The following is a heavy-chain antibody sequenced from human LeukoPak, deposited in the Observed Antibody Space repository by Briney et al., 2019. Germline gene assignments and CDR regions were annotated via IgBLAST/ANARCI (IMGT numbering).Heavy chain of an antibody. D-gene: IGHD1-1*01. J-gene: IGHJ4*02. V-gene: IGHV3-7*01. CDR3: AIGPNDGARVDYLDS. CDR1: GFSFNNHC. Sequence: VGSLRLSRAHSGFSFNNHCMTCVRQAPGKGVEGVARIKQGGSEKYYADSVNGRFTVSRDDAKNSLYFQMNSLSADETAVYCCAIGPNDGARVDYLDSWGQGTKVTVSS. CDR2: IKQGGSEK.